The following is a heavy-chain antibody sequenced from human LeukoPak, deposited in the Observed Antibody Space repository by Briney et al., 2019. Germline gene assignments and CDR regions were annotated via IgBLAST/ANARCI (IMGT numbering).Heavy chain of an antibody. D-gene: IGHD6-13*01. CDR3: AKPGSSWCCDAFDI. V-gene: IGHV3-23*01. Sequence: GGPLSLPCAASGFTFRSYAMIWLRQAPGKGLECVSAISGSGGSTYYADSVKGRFTISRDNSKNTLYLQMNSLRAEDTAVYYCAKPGSSWCCDAFDIWGQGTMVTVSS. CDR2: ISGSGGST. CDR1: GFTFRSYA. J-gene: IGHJ3*02.